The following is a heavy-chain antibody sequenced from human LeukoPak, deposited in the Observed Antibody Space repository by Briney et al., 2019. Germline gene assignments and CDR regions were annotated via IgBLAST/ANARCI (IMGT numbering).Heavy chain of an antibody. V-gene: IGHV3-48*01. CDR1: GFTFSSYS. D-gene: IGHD3-10*01. Sequence: PGGSLRLSCAASGFTFSSYSMNWVRQAPGKGLEWGSYISSSSSTIYYADSVKGRFTISRDNAKNSLYLQMNSLRAEDTAVYYCARVEITMVRGVMGYYYYYYMDVWGKGTTVTVSS. CDR2: ISSSSSTI. CDR3: ARVEITMVRGVMGYYYYYYMDV. J-gene: IGHJ6*03.